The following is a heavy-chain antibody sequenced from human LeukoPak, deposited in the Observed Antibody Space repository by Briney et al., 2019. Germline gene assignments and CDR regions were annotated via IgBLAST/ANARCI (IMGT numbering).Heavy chain of an antibody. CDR2: ISSSSTYI. V-gene: IGHV3-21*01. J-gene: IGHJ4*02. Sequence: GGSLRLSCAASGFTFSSYWMSWVRQAPGKGLEWVSSISSSSTYIFYADSVKGRFTISRDNAKNSLYLQMNSLRAEDTAVYYCARGDRLVTTVTPFDYWGQGTLATVSS. CDR1: GFTFSSYW. D-gene: IGHD4-17*01. CDR3: ARGDRLVTTVTPFDY.